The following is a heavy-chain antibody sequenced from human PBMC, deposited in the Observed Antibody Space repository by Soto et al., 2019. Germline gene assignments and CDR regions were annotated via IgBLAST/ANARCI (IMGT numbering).Heavy chain of an antibody. J-gene: IGHJ4*02. CDR3: ARDSQPLGALQSFDY. D-gene: IGHD3-16*01. CDR1: GGSISSGGYY. Sequence: PSETLSLTCTVSGGSISSGGYYWSWIRQHPGKGLEWIGYVYYSGSTYYNPSLKSRVTISVDTSKNQFSLKLSSVTAADTAVYYCARDSQPLGALQSFDYWGQGTLVTVSS. V-gene: IGHV4-31*03. CDR2: VYYSGST.